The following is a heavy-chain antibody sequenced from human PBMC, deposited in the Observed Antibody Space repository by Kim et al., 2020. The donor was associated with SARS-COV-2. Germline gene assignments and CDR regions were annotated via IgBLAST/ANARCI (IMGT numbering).Heavy chain of an antibody. Sequence: AQSVGGRFTISRDTSKNTLYLQMNSLRAEDTAVYYCARCGGSSTYQRMDVWGQGTTVTVS. D-gene: IGHD2-15*01. J-gene: IGHJ6*02. V-gene: IGHV3-30*07. CDR3: ARCGGSSTYQRMDV.